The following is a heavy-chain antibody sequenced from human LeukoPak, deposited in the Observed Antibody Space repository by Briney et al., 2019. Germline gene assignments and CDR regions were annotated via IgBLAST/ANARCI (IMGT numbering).Heavy chain of an antibody. Sequence: PGGSLRLSCAASGFTFSSYGMHWVRQAPGKGLEWVAVIWYDGSNKYYADSVKGRFTISRDNSKNTLYLQMNSLRAEDTAVYYCARDRVVVPAATRIPFGGIWGQGTMVTVSS. CDR3: ARDRVVVPAATRIPFGGI. V-gene: IGHV3-33*01. J-gene: IGHJ3*02. CDR2: IWYDGSNK. CDR1: GFTFSSYG. D-gene: IGHD2-2*01.